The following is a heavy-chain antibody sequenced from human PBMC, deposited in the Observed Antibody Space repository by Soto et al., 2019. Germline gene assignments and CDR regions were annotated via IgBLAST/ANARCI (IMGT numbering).Heavy chain of an antibody. V-gene: IGHV3-30*18. CDR1: GFTFSDYG. D-gene: IGHD4-17*01. J-gene: IGHJ6*02. CDR3: AKEARSRAVTATRVYGMDV. CDR2: ISHDGSNK. Sequence: QVNLVESGGGVVQPGRSLRLSCAASGFTFSDYGMHWVRQAPGKGLEWVAAISHDGSNKFYGDSVKGRFTISRDNSKNTLLLQTDSLRDEYTAVYFCAKEARSRAVTATRVYGMDVWGQGTTVAVSS.